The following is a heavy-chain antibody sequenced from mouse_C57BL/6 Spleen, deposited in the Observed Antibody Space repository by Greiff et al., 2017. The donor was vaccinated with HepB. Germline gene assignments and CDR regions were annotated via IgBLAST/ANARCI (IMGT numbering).Heavy chain of an antibody. Sequence: EVQLQQSGAELVRPGASVKLSCTASGFNIKDDYMHWVKQRPEQGLEWIGWIDPENGDTEYASKFQGKATITADTSSTTAYLQLSSLTSEDTAVYYWITPAPFAYWGQGTLVTVSA. J-gene: IGHJ3*01. V-gene: IGHV14-4*01. CDR2: IDPENGDT. CDR3: ITPAPFAY. CDR1: GFNIKDDY.